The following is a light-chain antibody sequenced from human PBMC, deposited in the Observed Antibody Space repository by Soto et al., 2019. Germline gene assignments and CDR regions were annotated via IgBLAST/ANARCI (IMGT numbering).Light chain of an antibody. Sequence: DIQMTQSPSSLSASVGDRVTITCRASQRIGTYLNWYLQKPGKAPQLLIFAATSLQSGVSPRFRGSGSGTDFALTISSLQPADLATYFCQHTYGVPFTFGPGTKVGIK. CDR2: AAT. V-gene: IGKV1-39*01. J-gene: IGKJ3*01. CDR1: QRIGTY. CDR3: QHTYGVPFT.